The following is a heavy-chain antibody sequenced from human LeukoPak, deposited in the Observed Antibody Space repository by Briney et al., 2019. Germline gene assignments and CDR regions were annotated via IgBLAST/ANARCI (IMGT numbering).Heavy chain of an antibody. CDR1: GFSFSIYS. D-gene: IGHD3-3*01. CDR3: ARWDSSGSWSGYTYYFDY. V-gene: IGHV3-21*01. J-gene: IGHJ4*02. CDR2: ISSSSSYM. Sequence: GGSLRLSCAASGFSFSIYSMNWVRQAPGKGLEWVASISSSSSYMYYADSVKGRFTISRDNANNSLYLQMNSLRAEDTAVYYCARWDSSGSWSGYTYYFDYWGKATLVTVSS.